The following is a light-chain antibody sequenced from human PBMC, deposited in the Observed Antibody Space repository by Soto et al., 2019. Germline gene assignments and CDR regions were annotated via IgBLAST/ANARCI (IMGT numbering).Light chain of an antibody. CDR2: LEGSGSY. CDR3: ETWDSTRV. CDR1: SGHSSYI. V-gene: IGLV4-60*03. Sequence: QLVLTQSSSASASLGSSVKLTCTLSSGHSSYIIAWHQQQPGKAPRYLMKLEGSGSYNKGSGVPDRFSGSSSGADRYLTLSSLQSEDEADYYCETWDSTRVFGGGTKLTVL. J-gene: IGLJ3*02.